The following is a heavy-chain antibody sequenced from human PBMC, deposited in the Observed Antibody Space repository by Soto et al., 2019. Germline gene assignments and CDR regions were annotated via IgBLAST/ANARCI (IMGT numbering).Heavy chain of an antibody. CDR1: GYTFTSYG. V-gene: IGHV1-18*01. Sequence: ASVKVSCKASGYTFTSYGISWVRQAPGQGLEWMGWISAYNGNTNYAQKLQGRVTMTTDTSTSTAYMELRSLRSDDTAVYYCARDPETYDSSGYYHPHGVYYFDYWGKGTLVTVSS. CDR3: ARDPETYDSSGYYHPHGVYYFDY. CDR2: ISAYNGNT. J-gene: IGHJ4*02. D-gene: IGHD3-22*01.